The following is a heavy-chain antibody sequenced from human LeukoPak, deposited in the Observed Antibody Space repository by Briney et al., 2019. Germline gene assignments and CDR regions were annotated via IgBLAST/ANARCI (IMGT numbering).Heavy chain of an antibody. D-gene: IGHD3-16*01. CDR1: GFSFRHYA. J-gene: IGHJ5*02. CDR2: ISGSGGST. V-gene: IGHV3-23*01. CDR3: AIQTGELWA. Sequence: PGGSLRLSCVASGFSFRHYAMTWVRQAPGKGLEWVSAISGSGGSTYYADSVKGRFTISRDNSKNTLYLQMNSLRAEDTAVYYCAIQTGELWAWGQGTLVTVSS.